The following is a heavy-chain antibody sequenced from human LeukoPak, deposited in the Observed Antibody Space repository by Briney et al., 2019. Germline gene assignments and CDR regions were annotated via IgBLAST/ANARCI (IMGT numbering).Heavy chain of an antibody. V-gene: IGHV4-34*01. J-gene: IGHJ4*02. CDR3: ARAGARVGFDY. D-gene: IGHD1-26*01. CDR1: GGSFSGYY. Sequence: SETLSLTCAVYGGSFSGYYWSWIRQPPGKGLEWIGEINHGGSTNYNPSLKSRVTISVDTSKNQFSLKLSSVTAADTAVYFCARAGARVGFDYWGQGTLVTVSS. CDR2: INHGGST.